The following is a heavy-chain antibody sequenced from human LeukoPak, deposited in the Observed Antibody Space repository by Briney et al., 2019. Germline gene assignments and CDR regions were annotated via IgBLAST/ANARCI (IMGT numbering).Heavy chain of an antibody. J-gene: IGHJ3*02. CDR1: GYTLTNLS. Sequence: ASVKVSCKVSGYTLTNLSMNWVRQAPGQGLEWMGGFDPEDGETIYAQKFQGRVTMTEDTSTNTAYMALSSLRSEDTTGYYCATSLAFGAFDIWGQGTMVTVSS. CDR2: FDPEDGET. V-gene: IGHV1-24*01. CDR3: ATSLAFGAFDI. D-gene: IGHD3-10*01.